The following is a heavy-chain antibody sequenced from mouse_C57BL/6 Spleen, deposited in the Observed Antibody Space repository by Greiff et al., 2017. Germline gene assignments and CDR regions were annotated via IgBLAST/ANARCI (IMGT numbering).Heavy chain of an antibody. CDR3: AMYGYDVAY. D-gene: IGHD2-2*01. V-gene: IGHV1-61*01. Sequence: QFQLQQPGAELVRPGSSVKLSCKASGYTFTSYWMDWVKQRPGQGLEWIGNIYPSDSETHYNQKFKDKATLTVDKSSSTAYMQLSSLTSEDSAVYYCAMYGYDVAYWGQGTLVTVSA. CDR1: GYTFTSYW. CDR2: IYPSDSET. J-gene: IGHJ3*01.